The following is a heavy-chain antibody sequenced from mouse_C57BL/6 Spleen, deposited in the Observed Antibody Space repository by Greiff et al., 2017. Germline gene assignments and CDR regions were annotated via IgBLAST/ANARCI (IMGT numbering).Heavy chain of an antibody. CDR2: IDPEAGDT. Sequence: EVTLQESGAELVRPGASVKLSCTASGFNFKDYYMHWVKQRPEQGLEWIGRIDPEAGDTEYAPKFKGKATMTADTSANTAYLQLSSLTSEDTAVKYCTWGNFYAVDCWGQGTSVTVSS. V-gene: IGHV14-1*01. D-gene: IGHD2-1*01. J-gene: IGHJ4*01. CDR3: TWGNFYAVDC. CDR1: GFNFKDYY.